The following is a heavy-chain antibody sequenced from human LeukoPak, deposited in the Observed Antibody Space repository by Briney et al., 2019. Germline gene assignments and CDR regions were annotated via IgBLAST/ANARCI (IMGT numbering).Heavy chain of an antibody. Sequence: GGSLRLSCVTSRFTFDDYAMHWVRQAPGTGLEWVSLISGDGDSTYYADSVKGRFTISRDNSKNSLYLHMNSLRTEDTALYYCAKDNHPDAFDIWGQGTMVTVSS. CDR2: ISGDGDST. J-gene: IGHJ3*02. V-gene: IGHV3-43*02. CDR1: RFTFDDYA. CDR3: AKDNHPDAFDI.